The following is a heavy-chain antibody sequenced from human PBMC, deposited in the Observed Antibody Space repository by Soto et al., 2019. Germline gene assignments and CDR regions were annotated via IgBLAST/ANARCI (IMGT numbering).Heavy chain of an antibody. CDR3: ARGVRDYSSSSNWFDP. CDR2: IYYSGST. CDR1: GGSISSGDYY. J-gene: IGHJ5*02. V-gene: IGHV4-30-4*01. D-gene: IGHD6-13*01. Sequence: LSLTCTVSGGSISSGDYYWSWIRQPPGKGLEWIGYIYYSGSTYYNPSLKSRVTISVDTSKNQFSLKLSSVTAADTAVYYCARGVRDYSSSSNWFDPWGQGTLVTVSS.